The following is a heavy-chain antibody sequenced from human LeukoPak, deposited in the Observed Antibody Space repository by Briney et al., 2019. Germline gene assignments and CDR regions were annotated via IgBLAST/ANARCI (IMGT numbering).Heavy chain of an antibody. CDR2: IYYSGST. CDR1: GGSISSYY. J-gene: IGHJ4*02. Sequence: SETLSLTCTVSGGSISSYYWSWIRQPPGKGLEWIGYIYYSGSTNYNPSLKSRVTISVDTSKNQFSLKLSSVTAADTAVYYCASQDLIAARPRDYWGQGTLVTVSS. CDR3: ASQDLIAARPRDY. V-gene: IGHV4-59*08. D-gene: IGHD6-6*01.